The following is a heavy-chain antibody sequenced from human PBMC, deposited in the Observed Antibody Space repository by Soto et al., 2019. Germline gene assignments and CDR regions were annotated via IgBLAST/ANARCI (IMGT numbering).Heavy chain of an antibody. CDR2: ISYDGSNK. V-gene: IGHV3-30-3*01. J-gene: IGHJ4*02. CDR1: GFTFSSYA. CDR3: ARDGDGYFDY. Sequence: GGSLRLSCAASGFTFSSYAMHWVRQTPGKGLEWVAVISYDGSNKYYADSVKGRFTISRDNSKNTLYLQMNSLRAEDAAVYYCARDGDGYFDYWGQGT.